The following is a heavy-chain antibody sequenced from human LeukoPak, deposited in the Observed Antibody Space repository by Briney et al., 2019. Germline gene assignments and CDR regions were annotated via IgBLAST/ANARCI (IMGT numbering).Heavy chain of an antibody. CDR3: ARDQGIAVAQFDY. V-gene: IGHV3-21*04. CDR2: ISSSSSYI. J-gene: IGHJ4*02. D-gene: IGHD6-19*01. CDR1: GFTFSSYS. Sequence: GGSLRLSCAASGFTFSSYSMNWVRQAPGKGLEWVSSISSSSSYIYYADSVKGRFTISRDNAKNSLYLQMNSLRAEDTALYYCARDQGIAVAQFDYWGQGTLVTVSS.